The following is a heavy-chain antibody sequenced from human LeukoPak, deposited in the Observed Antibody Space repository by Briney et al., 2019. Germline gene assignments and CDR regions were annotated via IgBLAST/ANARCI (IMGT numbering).Heavy chain of an antibody. V-gene: IGHV3-66*01. J-gene: IGHJ5*02. Sequence: GGSLRLSCAASGFTVSSNYMSWVRQAPGKGLECVSVIYSGGSTYYADSVKGRFTISRDNSKNTLYLQMNSLRAEDTAVYYCARGYSGYDWRDDNWFDPWGQGTLVTVSS. CDR3: ARGYSGYDWRDDNWFDP. D-gene: IGHD5-12*01. CDR1: GFTVSSNY. CDR2: IYSGGST.